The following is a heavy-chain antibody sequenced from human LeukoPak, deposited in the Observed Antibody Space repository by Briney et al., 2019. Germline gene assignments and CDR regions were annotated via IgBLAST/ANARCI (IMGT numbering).Heavy chain of an antibody. D-gene: IGHD3-22*01. CDR1: GYTFTGYY. Sequence: ASVQVSCKASGYTFTGYYMHWVRQAPGQGREWMGRINPNSGGTNYAQKFQGRVTMTRDTSISTAYMELSRLRSDDTAVYYCARGTPYYYDSSGYFDYRGQGTLVTVSS. J-gene: IGHJ4*02. CDR3: ARGTPYYYDSSGYFDY. V-gene: IGHV1-2*06. CDR2: INPNSGGT.